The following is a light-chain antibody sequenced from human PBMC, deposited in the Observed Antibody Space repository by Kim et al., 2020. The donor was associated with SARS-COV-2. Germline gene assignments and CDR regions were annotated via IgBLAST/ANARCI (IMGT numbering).Light chain of an antibody. CDR2: RAS. Sequence: SASVGERVTITCRASQSINIWLAWYQQKPGKAPKFLIYRASSLERGVPSRFSGSGSETKFSLTITRVQPEDFATYYCQQYLVAPNTFGQGTKLEI. V-gene: IGKV1-5*01. CDR3: QQYLVAPNT. CDR1: QSINIW. J-gene: IGKJ2*01.